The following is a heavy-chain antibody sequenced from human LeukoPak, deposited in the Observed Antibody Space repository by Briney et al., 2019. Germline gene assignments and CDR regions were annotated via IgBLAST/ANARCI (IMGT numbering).Heavy chain of an antibody. Sequence: PSETLSLTCTVSGGSISRDYWSWIRQPPGKGLECLGYIYYSGSTNYNPSLKSRVTISVDTSKNQFSLKLSSVTAADTAVYYCARDYGSRSYYNFGFDYWGQGTLVTVSS. CDR1: GGSISRDY. D-gene: IGHD3-10*01. J-gene: IGHJ4*02. CDR2: IYYSGST. V-gene: IGHV4-59*01. CDR3: ARDYGSRSYYNFGFDY.